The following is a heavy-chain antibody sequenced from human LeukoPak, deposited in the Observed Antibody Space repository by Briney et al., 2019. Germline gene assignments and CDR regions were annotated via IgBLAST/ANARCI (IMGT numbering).Heavy chain of an antibody. J-gene: IGHJ4*02. CDR3: TRGGELMNF. Sequence: SETLSLTCTVSGGSISSSSYYWGSIRQPPGKGLEWIGSIYYSGSTNYNPSLKSRVTISVDASKNQFSLRLSSVTAADTAVYYCTRGGELMNFWGQGTLVTVSS. CDR1: GGSISSSSYY. CDR2: IYYSGST. D-gene: IGHD1-26*01. V-gene: IGHV4-39*07.